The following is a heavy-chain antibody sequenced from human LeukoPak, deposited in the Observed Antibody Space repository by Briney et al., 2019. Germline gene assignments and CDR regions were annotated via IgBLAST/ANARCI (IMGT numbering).Heavy chain of an antibody. CDR3: AREIYDSLPWFDP. CDR2: ISSSSSYI. J-gene: IGHJ5*02. Sequence: GGSLRLSCAASGFTFSSYSMNWVRQAPGKGLEWVSSISSSSSYIYYADSVKGRFTISRDNAKNSLYLQMNSLRAEDTAVYYCAREIYDSLPWFDPWGQGTLVTVSS. CDR1: GFTFSSYS. V-gene: IGHV3-21*01. D-gene: IGHD3-22*01.